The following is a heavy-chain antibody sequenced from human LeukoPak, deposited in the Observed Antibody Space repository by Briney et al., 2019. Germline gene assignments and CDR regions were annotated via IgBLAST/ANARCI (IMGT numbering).Heavy chain of an antibody. Sequence: PSETLSLTCTVSGGSLSSYYWSWIRQPPGKGLEWIGYIYYSGSTNYNPSLKSRVTISVDTSKNQFSLKLSSVTAADTAVYYCAKTEAYYYDSSGYYFDYWGQGTLVTVSS. CDR2: IYYSGST. CDR1: GGSLSSYY. V-gene: IGHV4-59*08. J-gene: IGHJ4*02. D-gene: IGHD3-22*01. CDR3: AKTEAYYYDSSGYYFDY.